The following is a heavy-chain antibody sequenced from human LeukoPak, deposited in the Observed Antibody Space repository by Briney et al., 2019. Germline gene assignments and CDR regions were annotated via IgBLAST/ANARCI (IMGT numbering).Heavy chain of an antibody. V-gene: IGHV4-61*02. J-gene: IGHJ4*02. CDR2: IYTSGST. CDR3: ARVHSGYEESTIDY. Sequence: SETLSLTCTVSGGSISSGSYYWSWIRQPAGKGLEWIGRIYTSGSTNYNPSLKSRVTISVDKSKNQFSLKLSSVTAADTAVYYCARVHSGYEESTIDYWGQGTLVTVSS. CDR1: GGSISSGSYY. D-gene: IGHD5-12*01.